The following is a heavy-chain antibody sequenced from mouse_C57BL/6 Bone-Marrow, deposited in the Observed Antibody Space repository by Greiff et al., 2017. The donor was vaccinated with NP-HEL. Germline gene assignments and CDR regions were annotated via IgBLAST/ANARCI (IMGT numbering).Heavy chain of an antibody. CDR1: GFTFSDYY. J-gene: IGHJ4*01. Sequence: EVKVVESGGGLVQPGGSLKLSCAASGFTFSDYYMYWVRQTPEKRLEWVAYISNGGGSTYYPDTVKGRFTISRDNAKNTLYLQMSRLKSEDTAMYYCARQKGSYYYGSSYAMDYWGQGTSVTVSS. V-gene: IGHV5-12*01. D-gene: IGHD1-1*01. CDR3: ARQKGSYYYGSSYAMDY. CDR2: ISNGGGST.